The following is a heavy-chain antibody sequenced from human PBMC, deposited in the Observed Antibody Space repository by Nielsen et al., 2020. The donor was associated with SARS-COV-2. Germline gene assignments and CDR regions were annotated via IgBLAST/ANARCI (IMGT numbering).Heavy chain of an antibody. Sequence: SETLSLTCAVYGGSFSAYCWTWVRQPPGKGLEWIGEITHGGGTNYNPSLKSRVTMSVDTSKNQFSLNLTSVTAADTAVYYCAREALFNWFDSWGQGTLVTVSS. V-gene: IGHV4-34*10. CDR2: ITHGGGT. J-gene: IGHJ5*01. CDR1: GGSFSAYC. CDR3: AREALFNWFDS.